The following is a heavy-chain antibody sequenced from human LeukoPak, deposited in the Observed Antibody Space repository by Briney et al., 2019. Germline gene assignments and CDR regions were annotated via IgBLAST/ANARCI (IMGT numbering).Heavy chain of an antibody. V-gene: IGHV4-34*01. CDR1: GGYFTGYY. J-gene: IGHJ3*02. D-gene: IGHD2-21*02. CDR2: VNHGGSI. CDR3: ARRRKVPAPRAGDAFDI. Sequence: SETLSLTCSISGGYFTGYYWAWIRQPPGKGLDWIGEVNHGGSISYNPSLKSRVTISVDTSKSQFSLKLSSVTAADTAIYYCARRRKVPAPRAGDAFDIWGQGTMVTVSS.